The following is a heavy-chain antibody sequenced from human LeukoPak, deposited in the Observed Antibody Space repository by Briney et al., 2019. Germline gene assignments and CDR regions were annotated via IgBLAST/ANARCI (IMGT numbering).Heavy chain of an antibody. CDR1: GYTFSNYW. V-gene: IGHV5-51*01. J-gene: IGHJ4*02. CDR2: IYPDDSDT. D-gene: IGHD3-10*01. Sequence: GESLKISCKDFGYTFSNYWIGWVRQMPGKGLEWMGIIYPDDSDTRYSPSFQGQVTISADKSITTAFLQWSSLKASDTAMYYCAIFGDKYGSGSYGDSWGQGTLVTVSS. CDR3: AIFGDKYGSGSYGDS.